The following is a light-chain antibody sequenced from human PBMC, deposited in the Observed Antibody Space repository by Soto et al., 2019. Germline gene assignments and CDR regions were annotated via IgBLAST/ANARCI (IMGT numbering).Light chain of an antibody. V-gene: IGKV3-20*01. J-gene: IGKJ2*01. Sequence: EIVLTQSPGTLPLSPGERATLSSRASQSFSSTSLAWSQQKPGQAPRLLIYGASSRATGIPDRFSGSGSGTDFTLTISRLEPEDFAVYYCQQYGSSPYTFGQGTKLEIK. CDR2: GAS. CDR1: QSFSSTS. CDR3: QQYGSSPYT.